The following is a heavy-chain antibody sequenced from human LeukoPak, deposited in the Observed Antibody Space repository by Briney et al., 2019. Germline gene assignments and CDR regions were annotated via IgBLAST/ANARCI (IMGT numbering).Heavy chain of an antibody. D-gene: IGHD2-15*01. J-gene: IGHJ4*02. CDR2: IRFDGNEI. CDR1: GIIFSTSD. V-gene: IGHV3-30*02. Sequence: GALRLSCAASGIIFSTSDMHWVRQAPGEGLEWVAFIRFDGNEIYYAGSVKGRFIISRDNSKNTLYLQMSSLRVEDTAVYYCAKEQEGRRAAFDYWGQGTLVTVSS. CDR3: AKEQEGRRAAFDY.